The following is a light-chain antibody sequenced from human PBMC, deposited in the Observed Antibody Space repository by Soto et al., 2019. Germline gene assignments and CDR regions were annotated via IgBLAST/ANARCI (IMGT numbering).Light chain of an antibody. J-gene: IGKJ2*01. CDR2: KAS. Sequence: DIQMTQSPSTLSSSVGDRVTISCRASQPISDGLAWYQQKPGKAPKLLMYKASILESGVPSRFSGSASGTEFTLTISSLQPDDFATYYCQQYTSYSYTFGQGTKLQI. CDR1: QPISDG. CDR3: QQYTSYSYT. V-gene: IGKV1-5*03.